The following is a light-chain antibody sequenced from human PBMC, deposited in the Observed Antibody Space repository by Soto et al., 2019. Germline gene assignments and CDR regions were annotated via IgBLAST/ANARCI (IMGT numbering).Light chain of an antibody. V-gene: IGKV1-5*01. J-gene: IGKJ1*01. Sequence: DIQMTQSPSTLSASVGDRVTITCRASQSISSWLAWYQQKPGKAPKLLIYDASSLESGVPSRFSGSGSETEFTLTISSLQPDDFATYYCQQYNSYTWTFGQGIKVEIK. CDR2: DAS. CDR3: QQYNSYTWT. CDR1: QSISSW.